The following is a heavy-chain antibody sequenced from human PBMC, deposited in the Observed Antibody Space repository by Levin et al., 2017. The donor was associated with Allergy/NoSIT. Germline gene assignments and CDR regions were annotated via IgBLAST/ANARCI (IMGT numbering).Heavy chain of an antibody. J-gene: IGHJ6*02. CDR3: ATYSLTVTRFYYYYGMDV. Sequence: ASVKVSCKVSGYTLTELSMHWVRQAPGKGLEWMGGFDPEDGETIYAQKFQGRVTMTEDTSTDTAYMELSSLRSEDTAVYYCATYSLTVTRFYYYYGMDVWGQGTTVTVSS. CDR1: GYTLTELS. D-gene: IGHD4-11*01. V-gene: IGHV1-24*01. CDR2: FDPEDGET.